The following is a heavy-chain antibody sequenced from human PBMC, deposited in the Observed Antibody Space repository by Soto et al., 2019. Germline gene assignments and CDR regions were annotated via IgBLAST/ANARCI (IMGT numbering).Heavy chain of an antibody. D-gene: IGHD3-22*01. CDR3: ARAHGPYYDSSYYGLARNYFDY. CDR2: ISFDGSNR. J-gene: IGHJ4*02. Sequence: GGSLRLSCASTGFTFSSHAMNWVLQAPVKGLEWVSVISFDGSNRYYAESVRGRYTISRDNSKNILYLHMNSLRPDDTAIYYCARAHGPYYDSSYYGLARNYFDYWGQGTLVTVSS. V-gene: IGHV3-30-3*01. CDR1: GFTFSSHA.